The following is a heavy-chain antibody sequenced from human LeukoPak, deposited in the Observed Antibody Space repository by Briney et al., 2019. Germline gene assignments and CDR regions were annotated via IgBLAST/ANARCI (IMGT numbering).Heavy chain of an antibody. CDR2: ISSSGSTI. D-gene: IGHD3-10*01. CDR1: GFTFSSYE. Sequence: GGPLRLSCAASGFTFSSYEMNWVRQAPGKGLEGVSYISSSGSTIYYADSVKGRFTIFRDNSKNSMFLQMSSLRAEVTAVYYCASSDIDTTMVGAFDIWGQGTMVTVSS. J-gene: IGHJ3*02. CDR3: ASSDIDTTMVGAFDI. V-gene: IGHV3-48*03.